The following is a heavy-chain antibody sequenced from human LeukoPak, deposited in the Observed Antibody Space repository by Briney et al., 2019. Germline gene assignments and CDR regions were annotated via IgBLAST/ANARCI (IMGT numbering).Heavy chain of an antibody. D-gene: IGHD3-3*01. CDR3: ARVVVAVFGVMVHSNYFDS. CDR1: GYTFTSYG. CDR2: INTMSGKP. Sequence: GASVKVSCKASGYTFTSYGISWVRQAPGQGLEWMGKINTMSGKPTYVQDVTGWFVFSLDTSVSTAYLQISSLKAEDTAVYYCARVVVAVFGVMVHSNYFDSWGQGTLITVSS. J-gene: IGHJ4*02. V-gene: IGHV7-4-1*02.